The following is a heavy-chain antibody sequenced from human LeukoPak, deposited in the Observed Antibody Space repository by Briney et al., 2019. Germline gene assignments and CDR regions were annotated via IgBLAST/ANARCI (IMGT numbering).Heavy chain of an antibody. D-gene: IGHD6-19*01. Sequence: GGSLRLSCAASGFTFSIYNMNWVRQAPGKGLEWVSSITSTSRYIYYGDSVKGRFTISRDNAKNSLYLQMNRLRAEDTAVYYCARGGPGGWYEVDYWGQGTLVTVSS. CDR1: GFTFSIYN. CDR3: ARGGPGGWYEVDY. CDR2: ITSTSRYI. V-gene: IGHV3-21*04. J-gene: IGHJ4*02.